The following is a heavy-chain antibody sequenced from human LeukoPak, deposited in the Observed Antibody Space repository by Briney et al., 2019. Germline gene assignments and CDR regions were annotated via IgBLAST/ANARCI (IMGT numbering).Heavy chain of an antibody. J-gene: IGHJ4*02. D-gene: IGHD3-10*01. V-gene: IGHV4-59*01. Sequence: PSETLSLTCTVSGGSISGYYWSWIRQPPGKGLEWIGYIYYSGSTNYNPSLKSRVTISVDTSKNQFSLKLSSVTAADTAVYYCARDREDYYGSGSYFDYWGQGTLVTVSS. CDR2: IYYSGST. CDR3: ARDREDYYGSGSYFDY. CDR1: GGSISGYY.